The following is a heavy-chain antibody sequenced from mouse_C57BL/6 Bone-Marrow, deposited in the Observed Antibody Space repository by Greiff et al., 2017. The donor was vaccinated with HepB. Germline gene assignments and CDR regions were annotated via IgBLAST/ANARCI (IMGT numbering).Heavy chain of an antibody. CDR3: ARSELDY. CDR1: GYAFTNYL. V-gene: IGHV1-54*01. J-gene: IGHJ2*01. Sequence: QVQLQQSGAELVRPGTSVKVSCKASGYAFTNYLIEWVKQRPGQGLEWIGVINPGSGGSNYNEKFKGKATLTADKSSSTAYMQLSSLTSEDSAVYFCARSELDYWGQGTTLTVSS. CDR2: INPGSGGS.